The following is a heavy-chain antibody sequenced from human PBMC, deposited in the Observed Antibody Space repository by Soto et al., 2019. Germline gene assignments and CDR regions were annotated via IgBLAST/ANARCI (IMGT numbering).Heavy chain of an antibody. V-gene: IGHV4-4*07. CDR2: IYTSGST. J-gene: IGHJ6*02. CDR1: VVSISSYY. Sequence: SETLSLTCTVSVVSISSYYWSCIRHPAGKGLEWIGRIYTSGSTNYNPSLKSRVTMSVDTSKNQFSLKLSSVTAADTAVYYCARGWLVGRNPYYGMHVWRQGTTVTVSS. CDR3: ARGWLVGRNPYYGMHV. D-gene: IGHD6-19*01.